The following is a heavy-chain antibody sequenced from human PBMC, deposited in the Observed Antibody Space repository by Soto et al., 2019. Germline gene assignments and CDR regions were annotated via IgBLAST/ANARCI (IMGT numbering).Heavy chain of an antibody. CDR3: ASTLYCTNGVCPFDY. CDR1: GYTLTELS. D-gene: IGHD2-8*01. J-gene: IGHJ4*02. V-gene: IGHV1-69*02. Sequence: SVKVSCKVSGYTLTELSMHWVRQAPGQGLEWMGRIIPIVGITNYAQKFQGRVTITADKSTSTAYMELSSLRSEDTGVYYCASTLYCTNGVCPFDYWGQGTLVTVSS. CDR2: IIPIVGIT.